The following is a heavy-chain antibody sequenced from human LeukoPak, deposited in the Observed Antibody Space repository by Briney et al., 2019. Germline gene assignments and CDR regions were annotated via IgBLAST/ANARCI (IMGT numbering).Heavy chain of an antibody. CDR3: ASGGSYYAHYFDY. CDR1: GGSISSYY. Sequence: SETLSLTCTVSGGSISSYYWSWIRQPPGKGLEWIGRIYTSGSTNYNPSLKSRVTMSVDTSKNQFSLKLSSVTAADTAVYYCASGGSYYAHYFDYWGQGTLVTVSS. D-gene: IGHD1-26*01. V-gene: IGHV4-4*07. CDR2: IYTSGST. J-gene: IGHJ4*02.